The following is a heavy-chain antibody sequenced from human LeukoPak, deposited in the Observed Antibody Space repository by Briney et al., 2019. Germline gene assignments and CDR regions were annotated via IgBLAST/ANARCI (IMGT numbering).Heavy chain of an antibody. J-gene: IGHJ4*02. CDR2: IIPIFGTA. V-gene: IGHV1-69*13. CDR3: ARRGIDGFYYFDY. D-gene: IGHD2-15*01. Sequence: SVKVSCKASVVTFSSYAISWVRQAPGQGLEWMGGIIPIFGTANYAQKFQGRVTITADESTSTAYMELSSLRSEDTAVYYCARRGIDGFYYFDYWGQGTLVTVSS. CDR1: VVTFSSYA.